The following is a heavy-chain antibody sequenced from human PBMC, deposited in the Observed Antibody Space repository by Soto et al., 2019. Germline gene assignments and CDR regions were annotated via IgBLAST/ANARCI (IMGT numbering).Heavy chain of an antibody. Sequence: QVQLVQSGDEVKKPGASVKVSCKASGYIFVNYGIAWVRQAPGQGLEWMGWISPYTGNTHSATKVQGRLTMTTDTSTSTAYMDLGSLTSEDTAVYYCVMVDNYVTPTPRDVWGQGTTVTVSS. D-gene: IGHD3-16*01. V-gene: IGHV1-18*01. CDR2: ISPYTGNT. J-gene: IGHJ6*02. CDR3: VMVDNYVTPTPRDV. CDR1: GYIFVNYG.